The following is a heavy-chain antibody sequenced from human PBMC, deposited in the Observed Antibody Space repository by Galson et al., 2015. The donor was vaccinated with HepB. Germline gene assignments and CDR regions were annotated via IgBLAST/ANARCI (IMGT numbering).Heavy chain of an antibody. CDR2: ISSSSSYT. CDR1: GFTFSDYY. J-gene: IGHJ3*02. Sequence: SLRLSCAASGFTFSDYYMSWIRQAPGKGLEWVSCISSSSSYTNYADSVKGRFTISRDNAKNSLYLQMNSLRAEDTAVYYCARDTVDIVATIHSGAFDIWGQGTMVTVSS. CDR3: ARDTVDIVATIHSGAFDI. D-gene: IGHD5-12*01. V-gene: IGHV3-11*05.